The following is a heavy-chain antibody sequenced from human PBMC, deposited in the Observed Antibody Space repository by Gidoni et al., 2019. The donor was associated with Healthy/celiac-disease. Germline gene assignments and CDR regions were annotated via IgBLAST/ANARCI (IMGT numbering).Heavy chain of an antibody. D-gene: IGHD3-10*01. Sequence: QVQLVQSGAEVKKPGSSVKVSCKASGGTFSSYAISWVRQAPGQGLEWMGGIIPIFGTANYAQKFQGRVTITADKSTSPAYLELSSLRSEDTAVYYCASAYYYGSAMGGFDYWGQGTLVTVSS. CDR2: IIPIFGTA. CDR1: GGTFSSYA. CDR3: ASAYYYGSAMGGFDY. J-gene: IGHJ4*02. V-gene: IGHV1-69*06.